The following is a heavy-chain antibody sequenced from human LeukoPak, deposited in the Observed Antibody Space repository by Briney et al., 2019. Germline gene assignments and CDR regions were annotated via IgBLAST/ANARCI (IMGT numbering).Heavy chain of an antibody. J-gene: IGHJ6*02. Sequence: SVKVSCKASGGTFSSYAISWVRQAPGQGLEWMGGIIPIFGTANYAQKFQGRVTITADESTSTAYMELSSLRSEDTAVYYCARQFVVRGVIIFSRGDYYYGMNVWGQGTTVTVSS. CDR2: IIPIFGTA. V-gene: IGHV1-69*13. CDR1: GGTFSSYA. CDR3: ARQFVVRGVIIFSRGDYYYGMNV. D-gene: IGHD3-10*01.